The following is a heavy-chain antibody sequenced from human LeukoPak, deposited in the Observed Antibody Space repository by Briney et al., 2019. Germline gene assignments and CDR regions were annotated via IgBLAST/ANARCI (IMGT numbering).Heavy chain of an antibody. CDR1: GFTFSSYG. V-gene: IGHV3-21*01. CDR2: ITSSSSYI. Sequence: GGSLRLSCAASGFTFSSYGMNWVRQAPGKGLEWVSSITSSSSYIYYADSVKGRFTISRDNAKNSLYLHMNSLRAEDTAVYYCARHVVAVGFDYWGQGTLVTISS. D-gene: IGHD2-15*01. J-gene: IGHJ4*02. CDR3: ARHVVAVGFDY.